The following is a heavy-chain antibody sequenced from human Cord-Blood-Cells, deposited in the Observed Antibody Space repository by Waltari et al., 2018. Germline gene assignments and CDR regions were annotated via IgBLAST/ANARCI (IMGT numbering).Heavy chain of an antibody. CDR1: GYTFTGYY. CDR3: ARSLGNWNYFDY. Sequence: QVQLVQSGAEVKKPRASVKSPCKASGYTFTGYYMHWVRQAPGQGLEWMGLINPNSGGTNYAQKFQGRVTMTRDTSISTAYMELSRLRSDDTAVYYCARSLGNWNYFDYWGQGTLVTVSS. V-gene: IGHV1-2*02. CDR2: INPNSGGT. D-gene: IGHD1-1*01. J-gene: IGHJ4*02.